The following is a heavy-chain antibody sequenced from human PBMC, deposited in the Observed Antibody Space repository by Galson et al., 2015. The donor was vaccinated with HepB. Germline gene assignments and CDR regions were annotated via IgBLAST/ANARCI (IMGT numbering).Heavy chain of an antibody. D-gene: IGHD6-19*01. Sequence: SCKASGGTFSSYTISWVRQAPGQGLEWMGRIIPILGIANYAQKFQGRVTITADKSTSTAYMELSSLRSEDTAVYYCARSEVDSYSSGWADYWGQGTLVTVSS. CDR1: GGTFSSYT. J-gene: IGHJ4*02. CDR2: IIPILGIA. V-gene: IGHV1-69*02. CDR3: ARSEVDSYSSGWADY.